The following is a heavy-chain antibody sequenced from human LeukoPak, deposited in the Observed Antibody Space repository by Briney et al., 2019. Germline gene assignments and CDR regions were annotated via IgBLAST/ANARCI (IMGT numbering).Heavy chain of an antibody. CDR3: ARGLFFYYYYYMDV. CDR2: INHSGST. J-gene: IGHJ6*03. Sequence: PSETLSLTCAVSGGSFSGYYWSWIRQPPGKGLEWIGEINHSGSTNYNPSLKSRVTILVDTSKNQFSLKLSSVTAADTAVYYCARGLFFYYYYYMDVWGKGTTVTVSS. V-gene: IGHV4-34*01. D-gene: IGHD3-10*02. CDR1: GGSFSGYY.